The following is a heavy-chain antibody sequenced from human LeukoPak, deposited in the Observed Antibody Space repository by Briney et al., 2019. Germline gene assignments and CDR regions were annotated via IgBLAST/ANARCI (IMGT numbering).Heavy chain of an antibody. Sequence: SVKVSCKASGGTFSSYAISWVRQAPGQGLEWMGGIIPIFGTANYAQKFQGRVTITADESTSTAYMELSSLRSEDTAVYYCARGGGGSSWILDYYYMDVWGKGTTVTVSS. CDR1: GGTFSSYA. CDR2: IIPIFGTA. V-gene: IGHV1-69*13. CDR3: ARGGGGSSWILDYYYMDV. D-gene: IGHD6-13*01. J-gene: IGHJ6*03.